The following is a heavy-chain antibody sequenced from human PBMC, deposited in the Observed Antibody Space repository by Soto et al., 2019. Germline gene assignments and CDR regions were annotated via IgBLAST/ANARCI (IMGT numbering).Heavy chain of an antibody. CDR3: ARADYYGSGVVYFDY. J-gene: IGHJ4*02. CDR2: TYPSGST. CDR1: GGFISNGDYH. D-gene: IGHD3-10*01. Sequence: SETLSLTCTVSGGFISNGDYHWSWIRQPPGKGLEWIGYTYPSGSTYYNASLRSRVTISIDTSKNQFSLKLSSVTAADTAVYYCARADYYGSGVVYFDYWGQGTLVTVSS. V-gene: IGHV4-30-4*01.